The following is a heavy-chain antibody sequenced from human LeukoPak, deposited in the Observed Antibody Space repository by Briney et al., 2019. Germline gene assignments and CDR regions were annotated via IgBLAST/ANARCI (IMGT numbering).Heavy chain of an antibody. J-gene: IGHJ4*02. V-gene: IGHV3-74*01. D-gene: IGHD3-16*02. CDR1: GFTFRSYW. CDR2: INSYGSST. Sequence: GGSLRLSCAASGFTFRSYWMHWVRQAPGKGLVWVSPINSYGSSTNYADSVKGRFTISRDNAKNTLYLQMNSLRAEDTAVYYCALSRYDYVWGSYRYDYRGQGTLVTVSS. CDR3: ALSRYDYVWGSYRYDY.